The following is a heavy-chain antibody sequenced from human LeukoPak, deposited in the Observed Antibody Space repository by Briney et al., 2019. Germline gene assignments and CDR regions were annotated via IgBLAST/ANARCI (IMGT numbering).Heavy chain of an antibody. CDR2: ISYDGSNK. Sequence: GGSLRLSCAASGFTFSSYGMHWVRQAPGKGLEWVAVISYDGSNKYYADSVKGRFTISKDNSKNTLYLQMNSLRAEDTAVYYCAKNEYYYDSSGPFDYWGQGTLVTVSS. CDR3: AKNEYYYDSSGPFDY. J-gene: IGHJ4*02. D-gene: IGHD3-22*01. V-gene: IGHV3-30*18. CDR1: GFTFSSYG.